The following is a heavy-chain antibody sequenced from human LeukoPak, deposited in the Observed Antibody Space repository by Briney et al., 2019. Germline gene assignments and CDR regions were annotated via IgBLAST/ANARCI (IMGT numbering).Heavy chain of an antibody. J-gene: IGHJ2*01. V-gene: IGHV4-30-4*01. Sequence: PSQTLSLTCTVSGGSISSGDYYWSWIRQPPGKGLEWIGYIYYSGSTYYNPSLKSRVTISVDTSKNQFSLKLSSVTAADTAVYYCARALAARPYWYFDLWGRGTLVTVSS. D-gene: IGHD6-6*01. CDR3: ARALAARPYWYFDL. CDR2: IYYSGST. CDR1: GGSISSGDYY.